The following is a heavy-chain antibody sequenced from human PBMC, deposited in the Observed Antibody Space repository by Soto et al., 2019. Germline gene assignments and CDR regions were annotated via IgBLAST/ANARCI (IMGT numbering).Heavy chain of an antibody. V-gene: IGHV3-48*01. CDR2: ITTTSSTM. CDR1: GFIFSDYS. Sequence: GSLRLSCTPSGFIFSDYSMNWVRQAPGKGLEWISYITTTSSTMYYADSVKGRFTISRDNAKNSLYLQMNSLRAEDTPVYYWGRASSGRQYYCMYGWGNGTRVTVAS. D-gene: IGHD3-22*01. J-gene: IGHJ6*03. CDR3: GRASSGRQYYCMYG.